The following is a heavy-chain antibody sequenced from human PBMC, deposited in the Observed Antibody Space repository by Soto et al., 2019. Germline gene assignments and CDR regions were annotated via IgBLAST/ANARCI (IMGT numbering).Heavy chain of an antibody. D-gene: IGHD3-22*01. V-gene: IGHV4-59*01. CDR3: ARGIYDSSGYYTRVFDY. CDR1: GGSISSYY. Sequence: PSETLSLTCTVSGGSISSYYWSWIRQPPGKGLEWIGYVHYTGSTNYNSPLKSRVTISVDTSKIQFSLKLSSVTAADTAVYYCARGIYDSSGYYTRVFDYWGPGTLVTVSS. J-gene: IGHJ4*02. CDR2: VHYTGST.